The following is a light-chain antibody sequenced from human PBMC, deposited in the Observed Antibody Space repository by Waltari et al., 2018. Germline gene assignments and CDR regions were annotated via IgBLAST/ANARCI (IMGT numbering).Light chain of an antibody. CDR3: CSYTRSNYVT. V-gene: IGLV2-23*02. Sequence: QSALTQPAPVSGPPGQSTTIPCTGTSSDVGSYNLVPWYKQYPGKAPKVVVYEVGKRPSGVSNRFSGSKSGNTASLTISGLQAEDEADYYCCSYTRSNYVTFGGGTKVTVL. CDR2: EVG. J-gene: IGLJ2*01. CDR1: SSDVGSYNL.